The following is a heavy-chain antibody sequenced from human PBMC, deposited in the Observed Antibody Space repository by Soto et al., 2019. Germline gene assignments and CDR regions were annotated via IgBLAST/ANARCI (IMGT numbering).Heavy chain of an antibody. CDR3: ARGYYDRSGYEIDY. D-gene: IGHD3-22*01. Sequence: SAKVSCKAFGGTFSSYTISWVRQAPGQGLEWMGRIIPILGTANYAQKFQGRVTITADKSTSTAYMELSSLRSEDTAVYYCARGYYDRSGYEIDYWGQGTLVTVSS. CDR1: GGTFSSYT. CDR2: IIPILGTA. V-gene: IGHV1-69*08. J-gene: IGHJ4*02.